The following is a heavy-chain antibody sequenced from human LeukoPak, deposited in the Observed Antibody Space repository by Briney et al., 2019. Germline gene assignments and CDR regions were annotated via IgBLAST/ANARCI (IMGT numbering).Heavy chain of an antibody. Sequence: GGSLRLSCAASGFTFSSHEMNWVRQAPGKGLEWVSYISSSGSTIYYADSVKGRFTISRDNAKNSLYLQMNSLRAEDTGVYYCARRGYCTNGVCYSLDYWGQGTLVTVSS. CDR3: ARRGYCTNGVCYSLDY. D-gene: IGHD2-8*01. V-gene: IGHV3-48*03. J-gene: IGHJ4*02. CDR2: ISSSGSTI. CDR1: GFTFSSHE.